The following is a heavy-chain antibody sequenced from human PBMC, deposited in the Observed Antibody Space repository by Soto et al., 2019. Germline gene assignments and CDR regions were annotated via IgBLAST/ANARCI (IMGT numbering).Heavy chain of an antibody. CDR1: GGSISSGGYS. V-gene: IGHV4-30-2*01. CDR3: AAGGGLPRYY. D-gene: IGHD5-12*01. J-gene: IGHJ4*02. CDR2: IYHSGST. Sequence: QLQLQESGSGLVKPSQTLSLTCAVSGGSISSGGYSWSWIRQPPGKGLEWIGYIYHSGSTYYNPSLKRRATISVDRSQNQFSLKLSSVTAADTAVYYCAAGGGLPRYYWGQGTLVTVSS.